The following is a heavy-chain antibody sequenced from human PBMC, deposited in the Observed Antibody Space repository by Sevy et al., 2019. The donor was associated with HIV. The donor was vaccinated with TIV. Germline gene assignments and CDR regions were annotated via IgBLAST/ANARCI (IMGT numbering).Heavy chain of an antibody. CDR3: ARDYSRRPGWFDP. CDR2: IYSSGTT. Sequence: GGSLRLSCAGSGFDVSNNYMSWVRQAPGKGLEWVSIIYSSGTTYYADSGKGRFTISRDKSKNTVYLQMSSLRADDTAFYHAARDYSRRPGWFDPWGQGTLVTVSS. CDR1: GFDVSNNY. V-gene: IGHV3-53*01. D-gene: IGHD6-13*01. J-gene: IGHJ5*02.